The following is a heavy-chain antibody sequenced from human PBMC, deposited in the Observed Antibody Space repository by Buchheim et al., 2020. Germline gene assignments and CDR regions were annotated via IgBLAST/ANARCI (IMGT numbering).Heavy chain of an antibody. CDR2: INTNTGNP. D-gene: IGHD1-1*01. Sequence: QMQLVQSGSELKKPGASVKVSCKASGYTFTDYAINWVRQAPGQGLEWMGWINTNTGNPTYAQGFTGRFVLSLDTSVSTAYLQISSLKPEDTAVYYCARAVREDRMTYGTYNYYMDVWGKGTT. V-gene: IGHV7-4-1*02. J-gene: IGHJ6*03. CDR3: ARAVREDRMTYGTYNYYMDV. CDR1: GYTFTDYA.